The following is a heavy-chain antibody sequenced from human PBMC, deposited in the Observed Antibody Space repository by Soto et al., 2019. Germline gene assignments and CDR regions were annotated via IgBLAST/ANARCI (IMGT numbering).Heavy chain of an antibody. CDR2: VSPGGDVS. CDR1: GSTFSGFV. Sequence: EVQLLESGGGWLQPGGSRRPSCPPSGSTFSGFVLNGFGQPPGKGLEWVSTVSPGGDVSHYTDSVKGRFTISRDNSRRTLHLQMDSLRAEDAAVYFCVRRAITATTNWGAFDVWGQGTVVTVSS. D-gene: IGHD1-20*01. J-gene: IGHJ3*01. CDR3: VRRAITATTNWGAFDV. V-gene: IGHV3-23*01.